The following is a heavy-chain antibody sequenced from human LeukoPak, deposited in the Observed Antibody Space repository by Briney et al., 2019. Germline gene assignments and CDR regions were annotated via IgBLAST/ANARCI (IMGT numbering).Heavy chain of an antibody. CDR2: IYDSGST. CDR3: ASSSGIRHLGY. J-gene: IGHJ4*02. Sequence: SETLSLTCTVSGGSISCGDYYWSWIRQPPGKGLEWIGYIYDSGSTNYNPSLKSRVTISVDTSKNQFSLKLSSVTAADTAVYYCASSSGIRHLGYWGQGTLVTVSS. D-gene: IGHD3-10*01. CDR1: GGSISCGDYY. V-gene: IGHV4-61*08.